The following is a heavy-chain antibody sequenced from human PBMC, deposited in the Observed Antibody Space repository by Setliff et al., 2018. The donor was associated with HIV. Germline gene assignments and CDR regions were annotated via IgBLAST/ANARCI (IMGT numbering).Heavy chain of an antibody. CDR1: GFTVNSNY. CDR3: AREGCGDGTCYAPDL. Sequence: GGSLRLSCAASGFTVNSNYINWVRQAPGKGLEWVSVFYSNGKTYYADSVRGRFTISRDNAKNSMYLQMSSLRVEDTAVYYCAREGCGDGTCYAPDLWGQGTLVTVS. D-gene: IGHD2-15*01. J-gene: IGHJ4*02. V-gene: IGHV3-66*01. CDR2: FYSNGKT.